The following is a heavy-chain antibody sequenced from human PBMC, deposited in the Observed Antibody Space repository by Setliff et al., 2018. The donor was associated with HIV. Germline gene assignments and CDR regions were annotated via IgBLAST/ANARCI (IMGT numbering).Heavy chain of an antibody. V-gene: IGHV5-51*01. Sequence: GESLKISCKGSGYSFTSYWIGWVRQMPGKGLEWVGVIHPRDSDTRYTPSFQGQVTISVDKSISTAYLQWSSLKASDTAMYYCARLPYYVSGGVFDHWGKGTLVTVS. J-gene: IGHJ4*02. D-gene: IGHD3-10*01. CDR1: GYSFTSYW. CDR3: ARLPYYVSGGVFDH. CDR2: IHPRDSDT.